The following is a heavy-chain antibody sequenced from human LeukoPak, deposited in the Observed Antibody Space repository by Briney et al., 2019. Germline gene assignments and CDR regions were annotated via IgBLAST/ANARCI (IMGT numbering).Heavy chain of an antibody. V-gene: IGHV3-23*01. CDR1: RFNFSSYA. J-gene: IGHJ6*03. CDR2: ISYSGGST. Sequence: GGSLRLSCTVSRFNFSSYAMIGPRQAPGKGLEWLSAISYSGGSTYYAVSVKGRFTISRDNSKDTLYLQMNSLRAEDTAVYYCAKGYGVGATNYYYYYMGVWGKGTTVTVSS. CDR3: AKGYGVGATNYYYYYMGV. D-gene: IGHD1-26*01.